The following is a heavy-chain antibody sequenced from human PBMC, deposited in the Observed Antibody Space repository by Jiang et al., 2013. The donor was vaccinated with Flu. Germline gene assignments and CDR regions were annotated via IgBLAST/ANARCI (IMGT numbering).Heavy chain of an antibody. D-gene: IGHD3-22*01. J-gene: IGHJ4*02. V-gene: IGHV4-30-4*01. CDR3: SRGSAASSGYDY. CDR2: MFHTGST. Sequence: SGSGLVKPSQTLPLTCTVSGGSISSAEYYWGWIRQPPGKGLEWIGYMFHTGSTYYNPSLRSRLTMSLDTSKIQFSLKLESVTAADTAVYFCSRGSAASSGYDYWGQGTRVTVSS. CDR1: GGSISSAEYY.